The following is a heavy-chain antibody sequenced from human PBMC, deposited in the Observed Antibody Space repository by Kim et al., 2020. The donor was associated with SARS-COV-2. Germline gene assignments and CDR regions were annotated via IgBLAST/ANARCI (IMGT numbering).Heavy chain of an antibody. V-gene: IGHV3-48*03. J-gene: IGHJ4*02. CDR1: GFTFSSYE. CDR3: ASRAYCGGDCYPSPFDY. Sequence: GGSLRLSCAASGFTFSSYEMNWVRQAPGKGLEWVSYISSSGSTIYYADSVKGRFTISRDNAKNSLYLQMNSLRAEDTAVYYCASRAYCGGDCYPSPFDYWGQGTLVTVSS. D-gene: IGHD2-21*01. CDR2: ISSSGSTI.